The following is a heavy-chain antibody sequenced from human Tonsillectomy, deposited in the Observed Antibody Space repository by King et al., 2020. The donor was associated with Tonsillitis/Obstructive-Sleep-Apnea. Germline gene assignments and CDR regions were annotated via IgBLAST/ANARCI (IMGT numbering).Heavy chain of an antibody. D-gene: IGHD4-17*01. Sequence: HVQLVESGGGLVKPGGSLRLSCAASGFTFSDYYINWNRQAPGKGLEWVSYISSSSSYTNYADSVKGRFTISRDNAKNSLYLQMNSLRAEDTAVYYCARDGRGNGDYKIDYWGQGTLVTVTS. CDR3: ARDGRGNGDYKIDY. J-gene: IGHJ4*02. CDR1: GFTFSDYY. V-gene: IGHV3-11*05. CDR2: ISSSSSYT.